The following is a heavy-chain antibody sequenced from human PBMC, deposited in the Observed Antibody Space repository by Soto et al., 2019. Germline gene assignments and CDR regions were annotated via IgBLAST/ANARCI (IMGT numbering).Heavy chain of an antibody. CDR2: IHYSGNT. Sequence: PSETLSLTCTVSGGSISSSSYHWAWIRQPPGKGLEWIGSIHYSGNTNYNPSLKSRVTISVDMSKNQFSLKLSSVTAADTAVYYCARSGGYCSSMSCYAVDDWGQGTRVTVSS. CDR1: GGSISSSSYH. CDR3: ARSGGYCSSMSCYAVDD. D-gene: IGHD2-2*01. V-gene: IGHV4-39*01. J-gene: IGHJ4*02.